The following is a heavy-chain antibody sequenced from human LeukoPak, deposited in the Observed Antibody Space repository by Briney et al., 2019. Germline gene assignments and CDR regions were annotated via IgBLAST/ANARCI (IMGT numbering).Heavy chain of an antibody. D-gene: IGHD2/OR15-2a*01. J-gene: IGHJ6*02. V-gene: IGHV3-21*01. Sequence: GGSLRLSCAASGFTFSNYAMHWVRQAPGKGLEWVSSISSSSSYIYYADSVKGRFTISRDNAKNSLYLQMNSLRAEDTAVYYCARGNPVALGGMDVWGQGTTVTVSS. CDR2: ISSSSSYI. CDR1: GFTFSNYA. CDR3: ARGNPVALGGMDV.